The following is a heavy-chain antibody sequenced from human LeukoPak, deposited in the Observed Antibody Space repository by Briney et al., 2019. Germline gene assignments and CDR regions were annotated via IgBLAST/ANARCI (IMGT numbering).Heavy chain of an antibody. D-gene: IGHD6-19*01. CDR1: GGSISSSNW. CDR2: IYHSGST. J-gene: IGHJ6*02. CDR3: ARDSSSGWYGYYYYYGMDV. Sequence: SETLSLTCAVSGGSISSSNWWSWVRQPPGKGLEWIGEIYHSGSTNYNPSLKSRVTISVDKSKNQFSLKLSSVTAADTAVYYCARDSSSGWYGYYYYYGMDVWGQGTTVTVSS. V-gene: IGHV4-4*02.